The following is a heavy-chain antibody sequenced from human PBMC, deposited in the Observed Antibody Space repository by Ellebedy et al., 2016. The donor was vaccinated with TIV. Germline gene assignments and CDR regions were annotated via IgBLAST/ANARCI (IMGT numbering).Heavy chain of an antibody. CDR3: ARGLGGNPPGY. J-gene: IGHJ4*02. CDR2: VSYIGNT. Sequence: SETLSLTXTVSGDSIRSHYWNWIRQPPGKGLEWIGYVSYIGNTYYNPSLESRVTMSVDTSKNQFSLKLTSVTAADTAVYYCARGLGGNPPGYWGQGTRVTVSS. D-gene: IGHD4-23*01. V-gene: IGHV4-59*08. CDR1: GDSIRSHY.